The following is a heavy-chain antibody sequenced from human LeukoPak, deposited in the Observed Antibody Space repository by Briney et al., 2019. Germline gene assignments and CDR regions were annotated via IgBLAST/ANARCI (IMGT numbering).Heavy chain of an antibody. D-gene: IGHD3-22*01. CDR1: GGSVSSGGYY. CDR3: ARHDSTNWFDP. J-gene: IGHJ5*02. Sequence: PSETLSLTCTVSGGSVSSGGYYWSWIRQHPGKGLEWIGYIYYSGSTYYNPSLESRVTISVDTSKNQFSLKLSSVTAADTAVYYCARHDSTNWFDPWGQGTLVTVSS. CDR2: IYYSGST. V-gene: IGHV4-31*03.